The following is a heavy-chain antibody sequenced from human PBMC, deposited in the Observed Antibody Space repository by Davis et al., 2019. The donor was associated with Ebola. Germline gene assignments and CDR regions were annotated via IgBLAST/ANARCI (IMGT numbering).Heavy chain of an antibody. J-gene: IGHJ4*02. CDR2: INAGNGNT. D-gene: IGHD3-3*01. Sequence: AASVKVSCKASGYTFTSYAMHWVRQAPGQRLEWMGWINAGNGNTKYSQKFQGRVTITRDTSASTAYMELSSLRSEDTAVYYCARGALDYYIDYWGQGTLVTVSS. CDR3: ARGALDYYIDY. V-gene: IGHV1-3*01. CDR1: GYTFTSYA.